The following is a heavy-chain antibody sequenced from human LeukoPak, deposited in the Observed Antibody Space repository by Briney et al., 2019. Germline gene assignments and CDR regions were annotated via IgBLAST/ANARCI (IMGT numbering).Heavy chain of an antibody. CDR1: GFTFSSYS. CDR3: AREGIVGPTAY. J-gene: IGHJ4*02. Sequence: GGALRLSCAASGFTFSSYSMNSVRQAPGKGLEWVPSISSSSSYIYYADSVKGRFTISRYNAKNSLYLQMNSLRAEDTAVYYCAREGIVGPTAYWGQGTLVTVSS. CDR2: ISSSSSYI. D-gene: IGHD1-26*01. V-gene: IGHV3-21*01.